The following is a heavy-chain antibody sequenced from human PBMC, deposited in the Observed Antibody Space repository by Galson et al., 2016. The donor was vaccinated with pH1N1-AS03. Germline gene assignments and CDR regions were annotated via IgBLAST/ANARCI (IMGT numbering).Heavy chain of an antibody. CDR3: ARDTRLSMGRGPTFFFDY. CDR1: GYTFTDYY. Sequence: SVKVSCKASGYTFTDYYIHWVRQAPGQALEWMGRINPKRGGTNYSQRFQGRVAMTRDTSVRTAYMDLIRLRSDDTDVYYCARDTRLSMGRGPTFFFDYLGQGSLVTVSS. J-gene: IGHJ4*02. V-gene: IGHV1-2*05. CDR2: INPKRGGT. D-gene: IGHD3-10*01.